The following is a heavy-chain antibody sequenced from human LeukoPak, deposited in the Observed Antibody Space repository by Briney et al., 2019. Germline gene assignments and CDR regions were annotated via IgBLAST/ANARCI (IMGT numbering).Heavy chain of an antibody. J-gene: IGHJ4*02. CDR3: ARPATGYCSSAGCHWDS. D-gene: IGHD2-2*01. Sequence: PGGSLRLSCAASGFTFSTHSMYWVRQAPGKGLEWVSSISASSNFIHYAETVRGRFAISRDNAKNSLYLQMNSLGAQDTAVYYCARPATGYCSSAGCHWDSWGQGTLVTVSS. CDR2: ISASSNFI. CDR1: GFTFSTHS. V-gene: IGHV3-21*01.